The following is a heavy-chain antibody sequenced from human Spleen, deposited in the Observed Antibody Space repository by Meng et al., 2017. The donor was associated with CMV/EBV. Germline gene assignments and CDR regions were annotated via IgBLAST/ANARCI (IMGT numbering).Heavy chain of an antibody. CDR1: GFTFSSYG. V-gene: IGHV3-30*02. J-gene: IGHJ6*02. Sequence: GESLKISCAASGFTFSSYGMHWVRQAPGKGLGWVAFIRYDGSNKYYADSVKGRFTISRDNSKNTLFLQMNSLRAEDTAVYYCAKVRSATRVDWHYHGMDVWGQGTTVTVSS. D-gene: IGHD3-9*01. CDR2: IRYDGSNK. CDR3: AKVRSATRVDWHYHGMDV.